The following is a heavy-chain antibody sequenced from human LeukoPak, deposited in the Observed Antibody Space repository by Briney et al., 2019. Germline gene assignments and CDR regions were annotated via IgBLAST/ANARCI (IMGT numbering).Heavy chain of an antibody. Sequence: ASVKVSRKSSGYTFTNFGISWVRRAPGQGLEWMGRISAYNGNTNYAQKVQGRVTMTTDTSTSTAYMDLRSLRSDDTAVYYCARGLYYDSSGYPPLDYWGQGTLVTVSS. V-gene: IGHV1-18*01. CDR3: ARGLYYDSSGYPPLDY. D-gene: IGHD3-22*01. CDR1: GYTFTNFG. J-gene: IGHJ4*02. CDR2: ISAYNGNT.